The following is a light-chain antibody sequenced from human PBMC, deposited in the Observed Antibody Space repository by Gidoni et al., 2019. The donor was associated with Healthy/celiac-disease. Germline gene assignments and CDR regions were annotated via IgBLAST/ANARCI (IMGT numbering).Light chain of an antibody. J-gene: IGLJ1*01. Sequence: QSALTQPASVSGSPGQAITISCTGTSSDVGGYNYVSWYQQHPGKAPKLMIYDVSNRPSGVSTRFSGSKSGNTASLTISGLQAEDAADYYRSSYTSSSTLRVFGTGTKVTVL. V-gene: IGLV2-14*01. CDR2: DVS. CDR3: SSYTSSSTLRV. CDR1: SSDVGGYNY.